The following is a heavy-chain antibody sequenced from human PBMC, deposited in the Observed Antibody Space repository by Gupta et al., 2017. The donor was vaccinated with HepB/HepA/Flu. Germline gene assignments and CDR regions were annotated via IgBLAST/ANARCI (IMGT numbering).Heavy chain of an antibody. J-gene: IGHJ5*02. V-gene: IGHV3-33*01. CDR1: GFTFSSYG. D-gene: IGHD5-18*01. CDR3: ARDLYQDTAMVVQVENWFDP. Sequence: QVQLVESGGGVVQPGRSLRLSCAASGFTFSSYGMHWVRQAPGKGLEWVAVIWYDGSNKYYADSVKGRFTISRDNSKNTLYLQMNSLRAEDTAVYYCARDLYQDTAMVVQVENWFDPWGQGTLVTVSS. CDR2: IWYDGSNK.